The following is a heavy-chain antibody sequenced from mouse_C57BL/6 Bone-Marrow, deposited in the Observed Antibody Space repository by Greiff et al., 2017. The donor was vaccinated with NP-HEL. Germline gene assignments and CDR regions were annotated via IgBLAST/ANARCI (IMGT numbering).Heavy chain of an antibody. CDR3: TRFYYGSSFAY. J-gene: IGHJ3*01. V-gene: IGHV6-6*01. Sequence: EVKLMESGGGLVQPGGSMKLSCAASGFTFSDAWMDWVRQSPEKGLEWVAEIRNKANNHATYYAESVKGRFTISRDDSKSSVYLQMNSLRAEDTGIYYCTRFYYGSSFAYWGQGTLVTVSA. D-gene: IGHD1-1*01. CDR1: GFTFSDAW. CDR2: IRNKANNHAT.